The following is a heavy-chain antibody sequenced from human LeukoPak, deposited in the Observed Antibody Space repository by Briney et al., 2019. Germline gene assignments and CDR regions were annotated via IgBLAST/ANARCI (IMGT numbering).Heavy chain of an antibody. D-gene: IGHD6-19*01. Sequence: ASVKVSCKASGYTFTSYYMHWVRQAPGQGLEWMGIINPSGGSTSYAQKFQGRVTMTRDTSTSTVYMELSSLRSEDTAVYYCARDYGIAVAATGELDYWGQGTLVTVSS. V-gene: IGHV1-46*01. J-gene: IGHJ4*02. CDR3: ARDYGIAVAATGELDY. CDR2: INPSGGST. CDR1: GYTFTSYY.